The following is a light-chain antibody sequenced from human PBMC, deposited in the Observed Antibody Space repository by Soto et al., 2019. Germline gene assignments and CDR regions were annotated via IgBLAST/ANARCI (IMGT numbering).Light chain of an antibody. V-gene: IGKV1-5*03. Sequence: DIQMTQSPSTLSGSVGDRVTITCRASQTISSWLAWYQQKPGKAPKLLIYKASTLKSGVPSRFSGSGSGTEFTLTISSRQPDDFATYYCQHYNSYSEAFGHGTKVELK. J-gene: IGKJ1*01. CDR1: QTISSW. CDR2: KAS. CDR3: QHYNSYSEA.